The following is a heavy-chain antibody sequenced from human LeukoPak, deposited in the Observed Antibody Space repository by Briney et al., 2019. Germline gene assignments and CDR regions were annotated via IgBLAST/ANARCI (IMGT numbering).Heavy chain of an antibody. Sequence: GGSLRLSCAASGFTFSSYEMNWVRQAPGKGLEWVAFIRYDGSNKYYADSVKGRFTISRDNSKNTLYLQMNSLRAEDTAVYYCAKEDYYDSSGDYYFDYWGQGTLVTVSS. J-gene: IGHJ4*02. V-gene: IGHV3-30*02. CDR2: IRYDGSNK. CDR3: AKEDYYDSSGDYYFDY. D-gene: IGHD3-22*01. CDR1: GFTFSSYE.